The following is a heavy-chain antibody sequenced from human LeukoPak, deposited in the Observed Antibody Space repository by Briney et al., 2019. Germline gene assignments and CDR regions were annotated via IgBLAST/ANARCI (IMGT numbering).Heavy chain of an antibody. CDR2: IYTSGST. CDR1: GGSISSGSYY. V-gene: IGHV4-61*02. D-gene: IGHD3-3*01. CDR3: AREKPYYDFWSGYPDY. J-gene: IGHJ4*02. Sequence: PSQTLSLTCTVSGGSISSGSYYWSWIRQPAGKGLERIGRIYTSGSTNYNPSLKSRVTISVDTSKNQFSLKLSSVTAADTAVYYCAREKPYYDFWSGYPDYWGQGTLVTVSS.